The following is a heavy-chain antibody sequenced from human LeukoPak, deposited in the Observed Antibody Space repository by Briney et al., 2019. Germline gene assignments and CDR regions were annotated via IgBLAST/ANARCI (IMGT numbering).Heavy chain of an antibody. J-gene: IGHJ6*04. V-gene: IGHV3-13*01. CDR1: GFTLRMYD. CDR3: ARVAIGPGRYYHLDV. CDR2: IGPGGDT. Sequence: GGSLRLSCEASGFTLRMYDVHWVRQATGKGLEWVSAIGPGGDTYYAGSVKGRFSISREDAKNSFYLQMNSLTAEDTAIYFCARVAIGPGRYYHLDVWGRGTTVTVSS. D-gene: IGHD3-10*01.